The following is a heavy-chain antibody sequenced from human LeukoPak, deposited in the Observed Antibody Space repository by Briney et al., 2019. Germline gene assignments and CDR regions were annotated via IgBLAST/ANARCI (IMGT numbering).Heavy chain of an antibody. CDR1: AFVFSNYG. Sequence: PGGSLRLSCAASAFVFSNYGIHWVRQAPGKGLEWVAFVRYDESTKFYADSVKGRFTISRDNAKNSLYLQMNSLSDEDTAVYYCARDPTQYLRYGHFDYWGQGTLVTVSS. CDR3: ARDPTQYLRYGHFDY. D-gene: IGHD5/OR15-5a*01. V-gene: IGHV3-30*02. CDR2: VRYDESTK. J-gene: IGHJ4*02.